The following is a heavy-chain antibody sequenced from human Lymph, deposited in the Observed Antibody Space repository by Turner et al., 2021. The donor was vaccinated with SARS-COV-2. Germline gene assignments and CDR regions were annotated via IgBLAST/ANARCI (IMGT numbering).Heavy chain of an antibody. CDR3: ARDRGGYGAYYYGMDV. V-gene: IGHV3-48*02. D-gene: IGHD2-15*01. J-gene: IGHJ6*02. CDR1: GFTFSSYS. CDR2: ISISSSTI. Sequence: EVQLVESGGGLVQPGGSLRPSCAASGFTFSSYSMNCVRQAPGKGLEWVSYISISSSTIYYADSVKGRFTISRDNAKNSLYLQMNSLRDEDTAVYYCARDRGGYGAYYYGMDVWGQGTTVTVSS.